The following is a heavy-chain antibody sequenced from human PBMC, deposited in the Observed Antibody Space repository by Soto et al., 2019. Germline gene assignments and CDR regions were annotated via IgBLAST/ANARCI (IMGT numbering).Heavy chain of an antibody. CDR1: GFNFSSYA. V-gene: IGHV3-23*01. Sequence: GGSLRLSCAASGFNFSSYAMSWVRQAPGKGLEWVSTISGSGGSTYYADSVKGRFTISRDNSKNTLYLQMNSLRAEDTAVYYCAKLTALHDAFDIWGQGTMVTVSS. CDR3: AKLTALHDAFDI. D-gene: IGHD5-18*01. J-gene: IGHJ3*02. CDR2: ISGSGGST.